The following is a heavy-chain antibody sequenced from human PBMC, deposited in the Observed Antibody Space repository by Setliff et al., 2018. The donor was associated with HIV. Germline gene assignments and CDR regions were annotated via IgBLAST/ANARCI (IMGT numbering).Heavy chain of an antibody. Sequence: SETLSLTCTVSGDSITNDDYYWGWIRQPPGKGLEWIAIIHYNGRTYYDPSLKSRVTIFVDTSKAQFYLKLRSVTASDTAVYYCARYTSKVDWFDPWGQGTLVTVSS. CDR3: ARYTSKVDWFDP. CDR1: GDSITNDDYY. J-gene: IGHJ5*02. V-gene: IGHV4-39*01. CDR2: IHYNGRT. D-gene: IGHD2-2*02.